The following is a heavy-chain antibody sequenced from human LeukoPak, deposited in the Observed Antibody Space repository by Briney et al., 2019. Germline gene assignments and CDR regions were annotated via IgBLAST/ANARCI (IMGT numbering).Heavy chain of an antibody. CDR2: IYYSGST. J-gene: IGHJ5*02. Sequence: SETLSLTCTVSGGSISSSSYYWGWIRQPPGKGLEWIGSIYYSGSTNYNPSLKSRVTISVDTSKNQFSLKLSSVTAADTAVYYCASQGTDYSKPGGWFDPWGQGTLVTVSS. D-gene: IGHD4-11*01. CDR3: ASQGTDYSKPGGWFDP. V-gene: IGHV4-39*07. CDR1: GGSISSSSYY.